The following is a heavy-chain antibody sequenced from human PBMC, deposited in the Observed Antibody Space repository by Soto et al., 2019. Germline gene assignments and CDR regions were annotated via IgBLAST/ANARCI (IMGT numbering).Heavy chain of an antibody. CDR3: ASESSISCHDS. V-gene: IGHV1-18*01. Sequence: QVQLVQSGAEVKKPGASVKVSCKASGYTFTSYGISWVRQAPGQGLEWMGWISAYNGNTNYAPKLQGRVTMTTDTATSTAYMELRRLRSDDTSVYYFASESSISCHDSWGQGTLVTVSA. D-gene: IGHD6-13*01. CDR1: GYTFTSYG. J-gene: IGHJ4*02. CDR2: ISAYNGNT.